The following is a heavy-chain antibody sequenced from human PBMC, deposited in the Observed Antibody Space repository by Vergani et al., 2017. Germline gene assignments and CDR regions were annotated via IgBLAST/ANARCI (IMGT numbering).Heavy chain of an antibody. CDR2: ISGSGGST. CDR3: AKDGTDPIDYYDSIGYYFFDY. J-gene: IGHJ4*02. CDR1: GFTFSSYA. D-gene: IGHD3-22*01. V-gene: IGHV3-23*01. Sequence: EVQLLESGGGLVQPGGSLRLSCAASGFTFSSYAMSWVRQAPGKGLEWVSAISGSGGSTYYADSVKGRFTISRDNSKNTLYLQMNSLRAEDTAVYYCAKDGTDPIDYYDSIGYYFFDYWGQGTLVTVSS.